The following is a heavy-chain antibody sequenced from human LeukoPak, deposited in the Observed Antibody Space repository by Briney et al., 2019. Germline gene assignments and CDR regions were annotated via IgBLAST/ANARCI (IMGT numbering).Heavy chain of an antibody. CDR1: GGSISSGGYY. V-gene: IGHV4-39*01. Sequence: SETLSLTCTVSGGSISSGGYYWSWIRQPPGKGLEWIGSIYHTGSTYYNPSLKSRVTISVDTSKSQFSLKLSSVTAADTAMYYCARLSVGAADYWGQGTLVTVSS. CDR2: IYHTGST. D-gene: IGHD1-26*01. CDR3: ARLSVGAADY. J-gene: IGHJ4*02.